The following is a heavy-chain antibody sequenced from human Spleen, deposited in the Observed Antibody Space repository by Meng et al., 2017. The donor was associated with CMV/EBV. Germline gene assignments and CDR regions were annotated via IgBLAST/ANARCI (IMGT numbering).Heavy chain of an antibody. V-gene: IGHV3-23*03. D-gene: IGHD3/OR15-3a*01. J-gene: IGHJ4*02. CDR1: GFTFSTYT. CDR2: IYRDGTTR. CDR3: ATSPDRYDFLSGYYSEGFFDF. Sequence: GESLKISCAASGFTFSTYTISWVRQAPGKGPEWVSIIYRDGTTRFYADSVKGRFTISRNNSENTLYLQMNSLRVDDTAVYYCATSPDRYDFLSGYYSEGFFDFWGQGTLVTVSS.